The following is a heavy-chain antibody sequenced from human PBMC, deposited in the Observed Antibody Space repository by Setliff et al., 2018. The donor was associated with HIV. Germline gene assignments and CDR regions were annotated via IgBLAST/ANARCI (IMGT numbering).Heavy chain of an antibody. J-gene: IGHJ4*02. V-gene: IGHV3-23*01. CDR3: AKVGSSGYYEMCDY. CDR2: IRGYDEAT. D-gene: IGHD5-12*01. Sequence: GGSLRLSCAASGFTFSSFAMTWVRQAPGKGLEWVTTIRGYDEATHYTDSVKGRFTISRDISRNTLYLQMNSLRVEDTAIYYCAKVGSSGYYEMCDYWGQGTLVTVSS. CDR1: GFTFSSFA.